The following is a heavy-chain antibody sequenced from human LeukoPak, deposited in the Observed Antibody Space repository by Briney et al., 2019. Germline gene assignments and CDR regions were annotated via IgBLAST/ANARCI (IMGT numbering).Heavy chain of an antibody. D-gene: IGHD3-22*01. V-gene: IGHV4-59*01. CDR2: IYYSGST. CDR3: ARVHVGYYFESGGINCLDP. Sequence: SETLSLTCTVSGGSISSYYWSWIRPPPGKGLEWIGYIYYSGSTNYNPSLKSRVTISVDTSKNQFSLKLSSVTAADTAVYYCARVHVGYYFESGGINCLDPWGQGTLVTVSS. CDR1: GGSISSYY. J-gene: IGHJ5*02.